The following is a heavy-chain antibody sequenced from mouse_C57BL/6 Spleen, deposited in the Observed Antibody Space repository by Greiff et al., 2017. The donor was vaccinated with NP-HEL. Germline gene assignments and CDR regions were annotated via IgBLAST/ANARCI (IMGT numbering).Heavy chain of an antibody. Sequence: VKLQESGPELVKPGASVKISCKASGYSFTSYYIHWVKQRPGQGLEWIGWIYPGSGNTKYNEKFKGKATLTADTSSSTAYMQLSSLTSEDSAVYYCARHYYGSSPIFDYWGQGTTLTVSS. J-gene: IGHJ2*01. D-gene: IGHD1-1*01. CDR1: GYSFTSYY. CDR3: ARHYYGSSPIFDY. CDR2: IYPGSGNT. V-gene: IGHV1-66*01.